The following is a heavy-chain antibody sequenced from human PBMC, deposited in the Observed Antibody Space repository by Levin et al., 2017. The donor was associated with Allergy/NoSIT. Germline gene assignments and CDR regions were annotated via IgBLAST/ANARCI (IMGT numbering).Heavy chain of an antibody. Sequence: SETLSLTCAVYGGSFSGYYWSWIRQPPGKGLEWIGEINHSGSTNYNPSLKSRVTISVDTSKNQFSLKLSSVTAADTAVYYCARLPILTGSRNPDYYYYYMDVWGKGTTVTVSS. V-gene: IGHV4-34*01. CDR3: ARLPILTGSRNPDYYYYYMDV. CDR1: GGSFSGYY. J-gene: IGHJ6*03. CDR2: INHSGST. D-gene: IGHD3-9*01.